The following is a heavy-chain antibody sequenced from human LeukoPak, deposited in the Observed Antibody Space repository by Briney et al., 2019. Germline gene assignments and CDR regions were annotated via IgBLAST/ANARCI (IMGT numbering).Heavy chain of an antibody. CDR1: GGSISSYY. J-gene: IGHJ3*02. V-gene: IGHV4-4*07. Sequence: RPSETLSLTCTVSGGSISSYYWSWIRQPAGKGLEWTGRIYTSGSTNYNPSLKSRVTMSVDTSKNQFSLKLSSVTAADTAVYYCARAYDSSGYHPTYAFDIWGQGTMVTVSS. D-gene: IGHD3-22*01. CDR2: IYTSGST. CDR3: ARAYDSSGYHPTYAFDI.